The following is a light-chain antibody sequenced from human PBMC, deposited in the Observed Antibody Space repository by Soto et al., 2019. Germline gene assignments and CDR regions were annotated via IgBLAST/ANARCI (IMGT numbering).Light chain of an antibody. CDR2: GAS. Sequence: EIVMTQSPATLSVSPGARATLSCRASQSVSNNLAWYQQKPGQAPRLLIYGASTRATGIPARFSGSGSGTEFTLTISSLQSEDFAVYYCHQYNNWPLTFGGGTKVDI. CDR3: HQYNNWPLT. CDR1: QSVSNN. J-gene: IGKJ4*01. V-gene: IGKV3D-15*01.